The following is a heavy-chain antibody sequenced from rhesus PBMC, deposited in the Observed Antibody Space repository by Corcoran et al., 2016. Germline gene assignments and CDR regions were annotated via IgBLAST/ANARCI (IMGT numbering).Heavy chain of an antibody. CDR2: ISGSSGST. CDR3: ARESQRLRWLVLDYFDY. CDR1: GGSISSSNW. D-gene: IGHD6-37*01. V-gene: IGHV4S19*01. Sequence: QVQLQESGPGLVKPSETLSLTCAVSGGSISSSNWWSCIRQPPGKGLEWIGNISGSSGSTDYNPSPRSRVTISKDTSKTQFSLKRSSVTAADTAVYYCARESQRLRWLVLDYFDYWGQGVLVTVSS. J-gene: IGHJ4*01.